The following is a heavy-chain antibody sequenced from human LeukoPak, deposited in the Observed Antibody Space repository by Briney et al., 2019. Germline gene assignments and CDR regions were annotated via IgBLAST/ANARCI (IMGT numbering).Heavy chain of an antibody. CDR1: GGSISSYY. V-gene: IGHV4-59*01. CDR3: ARGSSSWTGDYYYYYGMDV. J-gene: IGHJ6*02. CDR2: IYYSGST. Sequence: SETLSLTCTVSGGSISSYYWSWIRQPPGKGLEWIGYIYYSGSTNYNPSLKSRVTISVDTSKNQFSPKLSSVTAADTAVYYCARGSSSWTGDYYYYYGMDVWGQGTTVTVSS. D-gene: IGHD6-13*01.